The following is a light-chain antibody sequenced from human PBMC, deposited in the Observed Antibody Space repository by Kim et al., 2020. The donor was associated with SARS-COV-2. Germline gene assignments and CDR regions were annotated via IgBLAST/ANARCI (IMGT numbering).Light chain of an antibody. V-gene: IGLV1-44*01. CDR2: ANY. CDR3: ATWDDSLNAWV. J-gene: IGLJ3*02. Sequence: GHRYTIPSSGRNSNNAPNPVNWYQHVPGTTPKLLIYANYRRPSGVPDRFSVSQSGTSASLAISGLQSADAADYYCATWDDSLNAWVFGGGTKL. CDR1: NSNNAPNP.